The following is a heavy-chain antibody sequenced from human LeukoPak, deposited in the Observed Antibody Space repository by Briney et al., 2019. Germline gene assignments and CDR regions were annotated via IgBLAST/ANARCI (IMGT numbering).Heavy chain of an antibody. Sequence: HGESLKISCQGSEYSFATYWIAWLRQMPGKGLEWMGIIYPSDSDTRYSPSFQGQVTISADKSIKTAYLQWSSLKVSVTDMYYCSRPLRGIVGDTGFDCWSQGTLVTVSS. CDR2: IYPSDSDT. J-gene: IGHJ4*02. D-gene: IGHD1-26*01. CDR1: EYSFATYW. V-gene: IGHV5-51*01. CDR3: SRPLRGIVGDTGFDC.